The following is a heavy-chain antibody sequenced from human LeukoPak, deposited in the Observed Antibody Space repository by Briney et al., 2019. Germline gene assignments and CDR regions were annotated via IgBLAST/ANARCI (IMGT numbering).Heavy chain of an antibody. J-gene: IGHJ6*02. CDR2: INPNSGGT. CDR3: ARDQVVGYYYGMDV. Sequence: ASVKVSCKASGYTFTGYYMHWVRQAPGQGLEWMGWINPNSGGTNYAQKFQGRVTMTRDTSISTAYMELSRLRSDDTAVSYCARDQVVGYYYGMDVWGQGTTVTVSS. D-gene: IGHD3-22*01. CDR1: GYTFTGYY. V-gene: IGHV1-2*02.